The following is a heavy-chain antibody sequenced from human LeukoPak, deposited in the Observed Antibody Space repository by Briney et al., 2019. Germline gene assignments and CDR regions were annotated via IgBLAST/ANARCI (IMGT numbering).Heavy chain of an antibody. J-gene: IGHJ4*02. V-gene: IGHV4-39*01. Sequence: SETLSLTCTVSGGSISSSSYYWGWIRQPPGKGLEWIGSIYYSGSTYYNPSLKSRVTISVDTSKNQFSLKLSSVTAADTAVYYCARLLEDFWSGYRALYYFDYWGQGTLVTVSS. CDR2: IYYSGST. CDR3: ARLLEDFWSGYRALYYFDY. CDR1: GGSISSSSYY. D-gene: IGHD3-3*01.